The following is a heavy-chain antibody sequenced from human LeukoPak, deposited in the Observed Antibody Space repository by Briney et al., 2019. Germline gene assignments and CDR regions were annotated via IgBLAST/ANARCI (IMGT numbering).Heavy chain of an antibody. Sequence: ASVKVSCKASGGTFSSYAISWVRRAPGQGLEWMGGIIPIFGTANYAQKFQGRVTITADKSTSTAYMELSSLRSEDTAVYYCARGTGYSSSWFNWSDPWGQGTLVTVSS. CDR2: IIPIFGTA. V-gene: IGHV1-69*06. D-gene: IGHD6-13*01. CDR3: ARGTGYSSSWFNWSDP. J-gene: IGHJ5*02. CDR1: GGTFSSYA.